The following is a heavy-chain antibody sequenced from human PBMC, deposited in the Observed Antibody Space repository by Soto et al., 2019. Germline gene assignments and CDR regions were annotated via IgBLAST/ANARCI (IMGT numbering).Heavy chain of an antibody. CDR2: ISSSGSTI. J-gene: IGHJ4*02. CDR1: GFTFSDYY. D-gene: IGHD6-19*01. CDR3: AHHHQWNGQDY. V-gene: IGHV3-11*01. Sequence: GGSLRLSCAASGFTFSDYYMSWIRQAPGKGLEWVSYISSSGSTIYYADSVKGRFTISRDNAKNSLCLQMNSLRAEDTAVYYCAHHHQWNGQDYWGQGTLVTVSS.